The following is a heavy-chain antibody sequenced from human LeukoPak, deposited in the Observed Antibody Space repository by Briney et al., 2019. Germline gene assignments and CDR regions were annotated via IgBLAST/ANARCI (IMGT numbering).Heavy chain of an antibody. CDR1: GFTFSSYA. J-gene: IGHJ6*02. Sequence: GGSLRLSCAASGFTFSSYAMSWVRQAPGKGLEWVAVISYDGSNKYYADSVKGRFTISRDNSKNTLYLQMNSLRAEDTAVYYCAKDHIAAAGRGRYYYGMDVWGQGTTVTVSS. V-gene: IGHV3-30*18. CDR3: AKDHIAAAGRGRYYYGMDV. CDR2: ISYDGSNK. D-gene: IGHD6-13*01.